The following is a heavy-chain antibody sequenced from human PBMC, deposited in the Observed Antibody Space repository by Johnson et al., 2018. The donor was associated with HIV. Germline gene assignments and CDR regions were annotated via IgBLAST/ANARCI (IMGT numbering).Heavy chain of an antibody. V-gene: IGHV3-20*01. D-gene: IGHD3-22*01. CDR1: GFTFEDYG. CDR3: ARVLMRGAYYYDSSGFYI. Sequence: VQLVESGGGVIRPGGSLRLSCASSGFTFEDYGMSWVRQVPGKGLEWVSGINWSGGSTGYADSVKGRFTISRDNSKDMLYLQMNSLRAEDTAEYHCARVLMRGAYYYDSSGFYIWGQGTMVTVSS. J-gene: IGHJ3*02. CDR2: INWSGGST.